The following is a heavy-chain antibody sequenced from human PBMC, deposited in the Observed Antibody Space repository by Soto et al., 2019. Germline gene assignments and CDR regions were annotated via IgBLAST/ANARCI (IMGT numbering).Heavy chain of an antibody. CDR3: ARGVRDGYNFDYFDY. CDR2: INSDGGST. V-gene: IGHV3-74*01. D-gene: IGHD5-12*01. CDR1: GFTFISYW. Sequence: PGGSLRLSCAASGFTFISYWMHWVRQAPGKGLVWVSRINSDGGSTSYADSVKGRFTISRDNAKNTLYLQMNSLRAEDTAVYYCARGVRDGYNFDYFDYWGQGTLVAVSS. J-gene: IGHJ4*02.